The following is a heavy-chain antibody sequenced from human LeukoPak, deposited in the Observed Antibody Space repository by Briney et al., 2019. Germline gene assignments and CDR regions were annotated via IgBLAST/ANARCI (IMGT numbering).Heavy chain of an antibody. CDR2: IRGSGGST. D-gene: IGHD3-3*01. Sequence: GGSLRLSCAASGFTFSSYAMSWVRQAPGKGLEWVSAIRGSGGSTYYADSVKGRFTISRDNSKNTLYLQMNSLRAEDTAVYYCAKDHHDFWSGYYYFDCWGQGTLVTVSS. CDR1: GFTFSSYA. CDR3: AKDHHDFWSGYYYFDC. V-gene: IGHV3-23*01. J-gene: IGHJ4*02.